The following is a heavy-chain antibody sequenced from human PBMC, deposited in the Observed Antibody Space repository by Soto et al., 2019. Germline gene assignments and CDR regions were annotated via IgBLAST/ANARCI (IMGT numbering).Heavy chain of an antibody. Sequence: GSLRLSCAASGFTFSSYSMNWVRQAPGKGLEWVSSISSSSSYIYYADSVKGRFTISRDNAKNPLYLQMNSLRAEDTAVYYCARDGDVSSHDYGMDVWGQGTTVTVSS. CDR3: ARDGDVSSHDYGMDV. CDR1: GFTFSSYS. D-gene: IGHD6-13*01. CDR2: ISSSSSYI. V-gene: IGHV3-21*01. J-gene: IGHJ6*02.